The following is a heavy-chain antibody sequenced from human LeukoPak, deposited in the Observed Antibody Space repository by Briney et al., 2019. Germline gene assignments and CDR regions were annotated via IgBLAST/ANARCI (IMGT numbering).Heavy chain of an antibody. CDR3: ARRGSNYGDSMDY. CDR2: ISSKGGST. Sequence: PGGSLRLSCAASGFTFSSYDMHWVRQAPGKGLEYVSAISSKGGSTYYANSVKGRFTISRDNSKNTLYLQMGGLRGEDMAVYYCARRGSNYGDSMDYWGQGTLVTVSS. CDR1: GFTFSSYD. D-gene: IGHD4-17*01. V-gene: IGHV3-64*01. J-gene: IGHJ4*02.